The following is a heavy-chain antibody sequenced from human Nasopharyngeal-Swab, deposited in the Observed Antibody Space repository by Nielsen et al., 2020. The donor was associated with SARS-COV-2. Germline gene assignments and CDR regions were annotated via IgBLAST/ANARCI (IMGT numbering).Heavy chain of an antibody. V-gene: IGHV3-15*01. CDR1: GFTFSNAW. J-gene: IGHJ4*02. D-gene: IGHD2-21*02. Sequence: ASLKISCAASGFTFSNAWMSWVRQAPGKGLEWVGRIKSKTDGGTTDYAAPVKGRFTITRDDSKNTLYLQMNSLKTEDTAVYYCTTDLRPATASYYFDYWGQGTLVTVSS. CDR3: TTDLRPATASYYFDY. CDR2: IKSKTDGGTT.